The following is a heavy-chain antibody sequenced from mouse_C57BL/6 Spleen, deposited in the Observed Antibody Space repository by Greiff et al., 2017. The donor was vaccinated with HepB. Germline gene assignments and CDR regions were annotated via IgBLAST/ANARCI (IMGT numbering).Heavy chain of an antibody. D-gene: IGHD2-1*01. CDR2: IYPGSGNT. CDR3: ARTRNLPFDY. J-gene: IGHJ2*01. V-gene: IGHV1-76*01. Sequence: QVQLQQSGAELVRPGASVKLSCKASGYTFTDYYINWVKQRPGQGLEWIARIYPGSGNTYYNEKFKGKATLTAEKSSSTAYMQLSSLTSEDSAVYFCARTRNLPFDYWGQGTTLTVSS. CDR1: GYTFTDYY.